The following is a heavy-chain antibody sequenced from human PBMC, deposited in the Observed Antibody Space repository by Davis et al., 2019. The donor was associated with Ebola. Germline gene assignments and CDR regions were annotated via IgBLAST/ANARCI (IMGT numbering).Heavy chain of an antibody. CDR1: GYTFTSYA. J-gene: IGHJ6*02. V-gene: IGHV1-3*01. D-gene: IGHD2-2*01. Sequence: ASVKVSCKASGYTFTSYAMHWVRQAPGQRLEWMGWINAGNGNTKYSQKFQGRVTMTRDTSISTAYMELSRLRSDDTAVYYCAGSTSSGKPQTLNYYYYGMDVWGQGTTVTVSS. CDR2: INAGNGNT. CDR3: AGSTSSGKPQTLNYYYYGMDV.